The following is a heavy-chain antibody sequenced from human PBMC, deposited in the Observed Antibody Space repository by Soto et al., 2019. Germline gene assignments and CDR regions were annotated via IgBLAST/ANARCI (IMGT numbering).Heavy chain of an antibody. D-gene: IGHD3-10*01. Sequence: SETLSLTCGVSGDTISTGGYSWAWIRQPPGKALEWIGHTYHSGNPYYNPSLKSRVIISVDRSKNQFSLKLSSVTAADTAVYYCACYYYGSGSYYSYYYGMDVWGQGTTVT. CDR2: TYHSGNP. CDR3: ACYYYGSGSYYSYYYGMDV. V-gene: IGHV4-30-2*01. CDR1: GDTISTGGYS. J-gene: IGHJ6*02.